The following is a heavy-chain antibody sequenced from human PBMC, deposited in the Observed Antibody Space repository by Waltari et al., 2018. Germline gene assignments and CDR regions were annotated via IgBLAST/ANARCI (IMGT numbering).Heavy chain of an antibody. J-gene: IGHJ4*02. Sequence: QVQLQESGPGLVKPSATLSLTCAVSGYSISSGYYWGWIRQPPGKGLEWIGSIYHSGSTDYNPSLKSRVTISVDTSKNQFSLKRSSVTAADTAVYYCARGPMVAARLFDYWGQGTLVTVSS. CDR1: GYSISSGYY. D-gene: IGHD6-6*01. CDR3: ARGPMVAARLFDY. CDR2: IYHSGST. V-gene: IGHV4-38-2*01.